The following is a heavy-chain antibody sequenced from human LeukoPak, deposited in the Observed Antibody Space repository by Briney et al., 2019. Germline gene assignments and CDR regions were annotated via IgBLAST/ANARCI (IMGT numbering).Heavy chain of an antibody. CDR1: GYTFPSYG. CDR3: ARGPLISSGYYRFDY. V-gene: IGHV1-18*01. D-gene: IGHD3-22*01. Sequence: ASVKVSCKAFGYTFPSYGISWVRQGPGQGLEWMGWISAYNGNTNYAQKLQGRVTMTTDTSTSTAYMELRSLSSDDTAVYYCARGPLISSGYYRFDYWGQGTLVTVSS. J-gene: IGHJ4*02. CDR2: ISAYNGNT.